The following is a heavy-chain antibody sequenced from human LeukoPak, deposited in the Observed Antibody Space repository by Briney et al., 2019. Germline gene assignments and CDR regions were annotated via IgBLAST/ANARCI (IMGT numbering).Heavy chain of an antibody. J-gene: IGHJ6*03. D-gene: IGHD3-22*01. Sequence: GRSLRLSCAASGFTFSSYGMHWVRQAPGKGLEWVAVISYDGSNKYYADSVKGRFTISRDNSKNTLYLQMNSLRAKDTAVYYCAKEDQDYDSSGYYLRFYYYYYYMDVWGKGTTVTVSS. CDR3: AKEDQDYDSSGYYLRFYYYYYYMDV. V-gene: IGHV3-30*18. CDR2: ISYDGSNK. CDR1: GFTFSSYG.